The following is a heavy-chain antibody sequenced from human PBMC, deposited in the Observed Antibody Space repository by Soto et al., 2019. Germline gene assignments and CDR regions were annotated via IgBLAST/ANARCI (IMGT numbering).Heavy chain of an antibody. D-gene: IGHD6-6*01. Sequence: EVQLAESGGGLAQPGGSLRLSCAASEFTLSGYAMDWVRQAPGKGLEYVSGISSNGVGTYYANSVQGRFTISRDNSKNTVYLQMGSLRPEDMAVYYCARRARPDFYYMDVWGKGTMVTVSS. J-gene: IGHJ6*03. CDR1: EFTLSGYA. V-gene: IGHV3-64*01. CDR3: ARRARPDFYYMDV. CDR2: ISSNGVGT.